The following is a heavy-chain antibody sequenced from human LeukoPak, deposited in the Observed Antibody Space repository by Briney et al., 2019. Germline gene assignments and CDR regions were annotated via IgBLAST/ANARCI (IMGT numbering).Heavy chain of an antibody. J-gene: IGHJ4*02. V-gene: IGHV3-7*01. CDR2: INQDGSEK. CDR3: TRVPGLSLWDY. CDR1: GFTFNTYW. Sequence: GGSLRLSCAASGFTFNTYWMNWVRQAPGKGLEWVASINQDGSEKKYVDSVKGRFTISRDNARNSLYLQMNSLRAEDTALYYCTRVPGLSLWDYWGQGTLVTVSS. D-gene: IGHD3-16*02.